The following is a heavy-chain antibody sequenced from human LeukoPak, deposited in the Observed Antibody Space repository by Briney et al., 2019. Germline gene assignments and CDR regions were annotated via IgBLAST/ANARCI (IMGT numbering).Heavy chain of an antibody. J-gene: IGHJ3*02. CDR3: ARKYGGPDAFDI. CDR1: GFTFSSYS. D-gene: IGHD4-23*01. CDR2: ISSSSSYI. V-gene: IGHV3-21*01. Sequence: PGGSLRLSCAASGFTFSSYSLNWVRQAPGKGLEWVSSISSSSSYIYYADSVKGRFTISRDNAKNSLYLQMNSLRAEDTAVYYCARKYGGPDAFDIWGQGTMVTVYS.